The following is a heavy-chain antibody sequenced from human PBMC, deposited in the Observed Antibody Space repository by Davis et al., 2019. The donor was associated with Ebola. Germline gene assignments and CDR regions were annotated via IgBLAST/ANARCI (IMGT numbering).Heavy chain of an antibody. V-gene: IGHV4-59*01. CDR2: MSYIGST. J-gene: IGHJ4*02. D-gene: IGHD3-16*02. Sequence: PGGSLRLSCTVSGGSLSSYYWSWIRQPPGRGLEWIVSMSYIGSTNYNPSLKSRVTILVDTSKDQFSLKLTSVTAADTAVYYCARMIFLGGTYRPYYFDYWGQGILVTVSS. CDR3: ARMIFLGGTYRPYYFDY. CDR1: GGSLSSYY.